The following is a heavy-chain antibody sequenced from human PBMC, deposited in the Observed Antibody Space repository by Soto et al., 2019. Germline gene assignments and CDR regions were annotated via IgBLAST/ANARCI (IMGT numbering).Heavy chain of an antibody. D-gene: IGHD6-13*01. V-gene: IGHV4-59*01. CDR1: GDSMIAYY. Sequence: SETLSLTCAVYGDSMIAYYWNWMRQPPGKGLQWIGYTYYSGSTTYNPSLKSRVTISVDSSKNQFSLKLDSVTPADTAVYYCARVRGTAGKRYFDXWGPGTLVTVSX. J-gene: IGHJ4*02. CDR2: TYYSGST. CDR3: ARVRGTAGKRYFDX.